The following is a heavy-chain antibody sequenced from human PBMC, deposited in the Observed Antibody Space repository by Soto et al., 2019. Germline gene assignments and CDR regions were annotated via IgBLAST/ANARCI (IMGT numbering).Heavy chain of an antibody. D-gene: IGHD3-10*01. CDR2: ISYDGSNK. Sequence: PGGSLRLSCAASGFTFSSYGMHWVRQAPGKGLEWVAVISYDGSNKYYADSVKGRFTISRDNSKNTLYLQMNSLRAEDTAVYYCAKTGLGYGMDVWGQGTTVTVSS. CDR3: AKTGLGYGMDV. V-gene: IGHV3-30*18. CDR1: GFTFSSYG. J-gene: IGHJ6*02.